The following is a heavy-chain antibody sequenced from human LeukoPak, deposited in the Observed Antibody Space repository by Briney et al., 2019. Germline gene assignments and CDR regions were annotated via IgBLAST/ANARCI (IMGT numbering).Heavy chain of an antibody. V-gene: IGHV3-11*04. J-gene: IGHJ4*02. CDR2: ISGGGETR. CDR1: GFTVSSNY. Sequence: GGSLRLSCAASGFTVSSNYMSWVRQAPVKGLEWVSYISGGGETRYYADSVKGRFTISRDNGKNSLYLQMNSLRAEDTAVYYCARDASGHDLPFDYWGQGTLVTVSS. CDR3: ARDASGHDLPFDY. D-gene: IGHD6-25*01.